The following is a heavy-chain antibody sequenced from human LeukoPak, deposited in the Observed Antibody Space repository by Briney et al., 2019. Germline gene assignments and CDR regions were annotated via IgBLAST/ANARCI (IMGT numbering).Heavy chain of an antibody. CDR1: GGSISSSSYY. CDR3: ARDTRPSIAARRAVLPYWYFDL. D-gene: IGHD6-6*01. CDR2: IYYSGST. V-gene: IGHV4-39*07. Sequence: SETLSLTCTVSGGSISSSSYYWGWIRQPPGKGLEWIGSIYYSGSTYYNPSLKSRVTISVDTSKNQFSLKLSSVTAADTAVYYCARDTRPSIAARRAVLPYWYFDLWGRGTLVTVSS. J-gene: IGHJ2*01.